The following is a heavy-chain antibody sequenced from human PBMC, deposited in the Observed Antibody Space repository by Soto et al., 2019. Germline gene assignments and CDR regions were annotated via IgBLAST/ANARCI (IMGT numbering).Heavy chain of an antibody. CDR1: DFTFTKAW. D-gene: IGHD6-6*01. V-gene: IGHV3-15*07. J-gene: IGHJ4*02. CDR2: IKSRADGGTT. CDR3: SSLGLRY. Sequence: EVQLVESGGGLVKPGESLRLSCAASDFTFTKAWMNWVRQAPGKGLEWVGRIKSRADGGTTDYAAPVKGRFTILRDDSENILYLKMNSLQTSDTAVYYSSSLGLRYWGPGTRVHVSS.